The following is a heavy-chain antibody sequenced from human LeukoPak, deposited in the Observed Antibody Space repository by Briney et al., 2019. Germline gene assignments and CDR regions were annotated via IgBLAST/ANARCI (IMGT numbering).Heavy chain of an antibody. CDR1: GFTFNSYA. CDR3: AKGRTPYDSSGYYSFLYLDY. J-gene: IGHJ4*02. D-gene: IGHD3-22*01. V-gene: IGHV3-23*01. CDR2: ISDSGGNT. Sequence: PGGSLRLSCAASGFTFNSYAMSWVRQAPWERLQWVSGISDSGGNTYYADSVRGRFTISRDNSKNTLYLQMNSLRAEDTAVYYCAKGRTPYDSSGYYSFLYLDYWGQGTLVTVSS.